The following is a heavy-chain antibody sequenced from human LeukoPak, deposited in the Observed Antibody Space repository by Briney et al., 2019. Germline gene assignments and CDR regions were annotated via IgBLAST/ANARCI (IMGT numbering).Heavy chain of an antibody. CDR2: INHDGSST. V-gene: IGHV3-74*01. Sequence: GGSLRLSCAASGFTFSNYWMHWVRQAPGKRLVWVSRINHDGSSTSYADSVKGRFTISRDNAQNTLYLQMNSLTAADTAVYYCVRVGVVAAAGYVANGAFDIWGQGAVVTVSS. CDR1: GFTFSNYW. CDR3: VRVGVVAAAGYVANGAFDI. D-gene: IGHD6-13*01. J-gene: IGHJ3*02.